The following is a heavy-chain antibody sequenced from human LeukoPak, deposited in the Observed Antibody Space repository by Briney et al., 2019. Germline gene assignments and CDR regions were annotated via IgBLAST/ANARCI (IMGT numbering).Heavy chain of an antibody. CDR1: GFTFSSYA. V-gene: IGHV3-23*01. D-gene: IGHD2-2*01. CDR3: AKGNPRIVVVPALGYMDV. CDR2: ISGSGGST. J-gene: IGHJ6*03. Sequence: PGGSLRLSCAASGFTFSSYAMSWVRQAPGKGLEWVSAISGSGGSTYYADSVKGRFTISRDNSKNTLYLQMNSLRAEDTAVYYCAKGNPRIVVVPALGYMDVWGKGTTVTVSS.